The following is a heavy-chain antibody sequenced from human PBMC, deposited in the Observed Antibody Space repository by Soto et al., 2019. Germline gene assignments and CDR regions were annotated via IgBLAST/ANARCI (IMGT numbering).Heavy chain of an antibody. CDR3: ASWWPAEGAFDI. CDR1: GGSISSYY. V-gene: IGHV4-59*01. D-gene: IGHD2-8*02. CDR2: IYYSGST. Sequence: SETLSLTCTVSGGSISSYYWSWIRQPPGKGLEWIGYIYYSGSTNYNPSLKSRVTISVDTSKNQFSLKLSSVTAADTAVYYCASWWPAEGAFDIWGQGTMVTVS. J-gene: IGHJ3*02.